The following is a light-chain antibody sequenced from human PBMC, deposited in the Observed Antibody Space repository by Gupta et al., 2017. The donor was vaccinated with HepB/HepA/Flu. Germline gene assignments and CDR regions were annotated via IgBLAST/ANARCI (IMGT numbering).Light chain of an antibody. J-gene: IGKJ3*01. Sequence: DTQLTQSPSSVSASVGDRVSITCRASQGISTRLAWYQQKPGKAPKLLIYDASRLKRGVPSRFSGSGSGTHFTLTINNRQPEDVATYYCQQASTFPFTFGPGTKVDFK. CDR1: QGISTR. CDR3: QQASTFPFT. CDR2: DAS. V-gene: IGKV1D-12*01.